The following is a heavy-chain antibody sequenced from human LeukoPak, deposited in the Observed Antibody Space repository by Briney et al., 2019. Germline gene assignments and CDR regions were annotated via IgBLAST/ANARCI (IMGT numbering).Heavy chain of an antibody. CDR2: IYYSGST. J-gene: IGHJ4*02. V-gene: IGHV4-39*01. CDR1: GGSISSSSYY. Sequence: PSETLSLTCTVSGGSISSSSYYWGWIRQPPGKGLEWIGSIYYSGSTYYNPSLKSRVTISVDTSKNQFSLKLSSVTAADTAVYYCARRANFDWLLRGDYWGQGTLVTVSS. CDR3: ARRANFDWLLRGDY. D-gene: IGHD3-9*01.